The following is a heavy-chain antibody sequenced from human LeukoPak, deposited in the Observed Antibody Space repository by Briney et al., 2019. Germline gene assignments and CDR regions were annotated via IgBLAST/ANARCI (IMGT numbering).Heavy chain of an antibody. CDR1: GGSFSGYS. V-gene: IGHV4-34*01. CDR3: ARGQVRSSVPGYYFVF. CDR2: INHSGRT. J-gene: IGHJ4*02. Sequence: SETLSLTCAVSGGSFSGYSWSWIRQPPGKGLEWIGDINHSGRTNYNPSLKSRVTISVDTSKNQLSLEMGSVTAADTAAYYCARGQVRSSVPGYYFVFGGQGPLVTLPS. D-gene: IGHD1-26*01.